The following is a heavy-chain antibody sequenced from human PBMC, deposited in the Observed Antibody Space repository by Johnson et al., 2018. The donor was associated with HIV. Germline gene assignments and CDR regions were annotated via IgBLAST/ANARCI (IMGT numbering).Heavy chain of an antibody. J-gene: IGHJ3*02. CDR3: ARAPGAGDAFDI. Sequence: VQLVESGGGLIQPGGSLRLSCTASGFTFGDYAMSWFRQAPGKGLEWVSVIYSGGSTYYADSVKGRFTISRDNSKNTLYLQMNSLRAEDTAVYYCARAPGAGDAFDIWGQGTMVTVSS. V-gene: IGHV3-53*01. CDR2: IYSGGST. CDR1: GFTFGDYA. D-gene: IGHD7-27*01.